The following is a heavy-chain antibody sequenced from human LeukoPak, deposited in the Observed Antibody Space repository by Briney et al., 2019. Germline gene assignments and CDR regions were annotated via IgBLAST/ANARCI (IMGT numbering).Heavy chain of an antibody. D-gene: IGHD6-6*01. J-gene: IGHJ5*02. V-gene: IGHV4-59*13. CDR2: IYYSGST. CDR1: GGSISSYY. CDR3: AGDYSSSSGVWFDA. Sequence: SDTLSLTCSVSGGSISSYYGSCIRQPRGRGLEWIVYIYYSGSTNYNPSLNSRVSISVDTSKNQFSLKLSSVTASDTAVYHCAGDYSSSSGVWFDAWGQGTLVTVSS.